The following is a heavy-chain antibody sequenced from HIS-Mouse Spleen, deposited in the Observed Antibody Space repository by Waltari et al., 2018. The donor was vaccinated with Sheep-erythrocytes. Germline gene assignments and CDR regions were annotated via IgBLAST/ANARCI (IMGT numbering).Heavy chain of an antibody. CDR3: ARVASGATFDY. V-gene: IGHV3-21*01. Sequence: EVQLVESGGGLVKPGGSLRLSCAASGFTFSSYSMNWVRQAPGKGLEWVSSFSSSSSYIYDADSVKGRFTISRDNAKNSLYLQMNSLRAEDTAVYYCARVASGATFDYWGQGTLVTVSS. CDR1: GFTFSSYS. D-gene: IGHD1-26*01. CDR2: FSSSSSYI. J-gene: IGHJ4*02.